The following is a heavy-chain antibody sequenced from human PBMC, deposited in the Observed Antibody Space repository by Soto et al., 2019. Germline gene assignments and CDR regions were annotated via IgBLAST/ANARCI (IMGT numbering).Heavy chain of an antibody. CDR1: GTAIGSSTYY. J-gene: IGHJ4*02. Sequence: QLQVQESGPGLVKPSENLSLSCTGSGTAIGSSTYYWRWVRQPPGKSPEWIVSISFRGTNYYNPSLKSRVTISSDTSKNPFSLQLSSVSSSDTAVYYCARHPGFVAAGNFDVWGQGNLVTVSS. D-gene: IGHD6-19*01. CDR3: ARHPGFVAAGNFDV. CDR2: ISFRGTN. V-gene: IGHV4-39*01.